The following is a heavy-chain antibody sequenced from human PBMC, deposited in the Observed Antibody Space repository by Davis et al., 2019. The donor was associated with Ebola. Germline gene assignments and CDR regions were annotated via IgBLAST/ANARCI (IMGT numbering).Heavy chain of an antibody. J-gene: IGHJ6*02. CDR3: ARDRGNRNYYYYGMDV. D-gene: IGHD1-14*01. CDR1: GFTFSRYS. V-gene: IGHV3-21*01. CDR2: ISSSTSHI. Sequence: PGGSLRLSCAASGFTFSRYSMNWVRQAPGKGLEWVSSISSSTSHIYYADSVKGRFTISRDNAKNSLYLQMNSLRAEDTAVYYCARDRGNRNYYYYGMDVWGQGTTVTVSS.